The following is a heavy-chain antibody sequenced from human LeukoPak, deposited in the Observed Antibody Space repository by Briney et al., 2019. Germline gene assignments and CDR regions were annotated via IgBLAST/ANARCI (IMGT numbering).Heavy chain of an antibody. D-gene: IGHD6-6*01. CDR3: ASVKAARANNFDY. CDR1: GGSISSSSYY. CDR2: IYYSGST. J-gene: IGHJ4*02. Sequence: SETLSLTCTVSGGSISSSSYYWGWIRQPPGKGLEWSGSIYYSGSTYYNPSLKSRVTISVGTSKNQFSLKLSSVTAAETAVYYCASVKAARANNFDYWGQGTLVTVSS. V-gene: IGHV4-39*07.